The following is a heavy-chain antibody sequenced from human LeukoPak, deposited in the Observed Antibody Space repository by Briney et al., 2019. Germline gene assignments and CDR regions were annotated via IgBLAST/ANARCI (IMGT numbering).Heavy chain of an antibody. Sequence: PSETLSLTCTVSGGSISSFYWSWIRQPAGKGLEWIGRIYSSGSTNYNTSLKSRVTMSVDTSKNQFSLKLSSVTAADTAVYYCARDSTLYFDCWGQGSLVTVSS. CDR2: IYSSGST. CDR1: GGSISSFY. V-gene: IGHV4-4*07. CDR3: ARDSTLYFDC. J-gene: IGHJ4*02.